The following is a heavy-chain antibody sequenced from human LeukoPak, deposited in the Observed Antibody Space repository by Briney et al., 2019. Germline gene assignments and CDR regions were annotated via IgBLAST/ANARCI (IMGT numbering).Heavy chain of an antibody. CDR3: ATVAIRAEFHFDH. CDR2: INHNGNT. CDR1: GGSFSTFY. Sequence: SATLSLTCGVSGGSFSTFYWNWIRQHPGKGLEWIGEINHNGNTNYNPSLKGRVTLSVDKSKNQFSLKLRSVTAADTALYYCATVAIRAEFHFDHWGQGLLVTVSS. V-gene: IGHV4-34*01. D-gene: IGHD3-10*01. J-gene: IGHJ4*02.